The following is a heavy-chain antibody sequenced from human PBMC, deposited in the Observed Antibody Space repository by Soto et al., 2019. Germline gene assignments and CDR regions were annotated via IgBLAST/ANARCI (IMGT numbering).Heavy chain of an antibody. CDR3: ARDTGRGQLVGNYCYALSV. CDR2: IIPIFRTP. J-gene: IGHJ6*02. V-gene: IGHV1-69*05. D-gene: IGHD1-1*01. CDR1: GDTFDTFA. Sequence: QVQLVQSGAEVLKPGSSVKLSCKTSGDTFDTFAISWVRQAPGQGLEWMGGIIPIFRTPDYTQKFQGRVTXTXAXXTTTACMQLSSPRPEDTAVYYCARDTGRGQLVGNYCYALSVRGQGTTVTVSS.